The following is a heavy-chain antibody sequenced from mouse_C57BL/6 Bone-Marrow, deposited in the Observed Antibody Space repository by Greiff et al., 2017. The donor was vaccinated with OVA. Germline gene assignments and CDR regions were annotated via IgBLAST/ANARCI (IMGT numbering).Heavy chain of an antibody. J-gene: IGHJ3*01. CDR1: GYTFTDYE. D-gene: IGHD1-1*01. CDR2: IDPETGGT. CDR3: TRPLILYYYGSSTGFAY. Sequence: QVQLQQSGAELVRPGASVTLSCKASGYTFTDYEMHWVKQTPVHGLEWIGAIDPETGGTAYNQKFKGKAILTADKSSSTAYMELRSLTSEDSAVYYCTRPLILYYYGSSTGFAYWGQGTLVTVSA. V-gene: IGHV1-15*01.